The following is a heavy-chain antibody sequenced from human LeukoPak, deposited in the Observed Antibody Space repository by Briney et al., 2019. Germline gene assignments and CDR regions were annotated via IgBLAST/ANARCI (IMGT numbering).Heavy chain of an antibody. Sequence: PSETLSLTCTVSGYSISSGYYWGWIRQPPGKGLEWIANIYHSGNTYYNPSLKSRVTISVDTSKNQFSLKLSSVTAADTAVYYCARGGYYYDSSGYYSFDYWGQGTLVTVSS. J-gene: IGHJ4*02. CDR2: IYHSGNT. V-gene: IGHV4-38-2*02. CDR3: ARGGYYYDSSGYYSFDY. CDR1: GYSISSGYY. D-gene: IGHD3-22*01.